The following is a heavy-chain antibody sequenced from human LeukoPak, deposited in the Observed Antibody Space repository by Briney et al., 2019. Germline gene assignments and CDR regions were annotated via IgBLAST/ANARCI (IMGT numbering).Heavy chain of an antibody. CDR2: MSSSGSTI. Sequence: PGGTLRLSCAASGFTFSSYEMNWVRQAPGKGLEWVSYMSSSGSTIYYADSVKGRFTISRDNAKNSLYLQMNSLRAEDTAVYYCARDSPGELGYCSGGSCYQSYYYYGMDVWGQGTTVTVSS. CDR1: GFTFSSYE. V-gene: IGHV3-48*03. D-gene: IGHD2-15*01. J-gene: IGHJ6*02. CDR3: ARDSPGELGYCSGGSCYQSYYYYGMDV.